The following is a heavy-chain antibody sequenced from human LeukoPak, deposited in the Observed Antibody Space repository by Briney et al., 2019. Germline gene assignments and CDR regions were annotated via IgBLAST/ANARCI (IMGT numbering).Heavy chain of an antibody. D-gene: IGHD2-21*02. Sequence: SETLSLTCAVSGGSISTSSYYWGWIRQPPVKGLEWIGNIYYSESTYYNPSLKSRVTISVDSSGNQLSLKLSFVTAADTAVYYGVGGRVVVTGVGYFDLWGRGTLVTVSS. CDR1: GGSISTSSYY. J-gene: IGHJ2*01. V-gene: IGHV4-39*07. CDR2: IYYSEST. CDR3: VGGRVVVTGVGYFDL.